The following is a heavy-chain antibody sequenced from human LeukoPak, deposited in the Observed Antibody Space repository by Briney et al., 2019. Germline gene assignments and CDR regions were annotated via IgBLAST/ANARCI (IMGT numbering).Heavy chain of an antibody. CDR1: GFTFSSYA. J-gene: IGHJ4*02. V-gene: IGHV3-23*01. Sequence: TGGSLRLSCAASGFTFSSYAMSWVRQAPGKGLEWVSAISGSGGSTYYADSVKGRFTIYRDNSKNTLYLQMNSLRAEDTAVYYCAKRNYYDSSGYFDYWGQGTLVTVSS. CDR2: ISGSGGST. CDR3: AKRNYYDSSGYFDY. D-gene: IGHD3-22*01.